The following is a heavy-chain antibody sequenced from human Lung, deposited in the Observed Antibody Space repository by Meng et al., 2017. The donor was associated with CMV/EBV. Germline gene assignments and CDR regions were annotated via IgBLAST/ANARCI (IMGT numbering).Heavy chain of an antibody. D-gene: IGHD6-19*01. V-gene: IGHV4-4*02. Sequence: QWLLQESAPGLVKPSGTLSLTCAFSGGSISSSNWWSWVRQPPGKGLEWIGEIYHSGSTNYNPSLKSRVTISVDKSKNQFSLKLSSVTAADTAVYYCASFPPPGKQWLVTDYWGQGTLVTVSS. CDR2: IYHSGST. CDR3: ASFPPPGKQWLVTDY. CDR1: GGSISSSNW. J-gene: IGHJ4*02.